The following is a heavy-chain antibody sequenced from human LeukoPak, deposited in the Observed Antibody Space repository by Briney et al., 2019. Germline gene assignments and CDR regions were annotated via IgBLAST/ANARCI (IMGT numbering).Heavy chain of an antibody. D-gene: IGHD3-16*02. CDR2: FDPEDGET. J-gene: IGHJ4*02. CDR1: GYTLTELS. V-gene: IGHV1-24*01. CDR3: ARGDLGDYVWGSYHIPIDY. Sequence: ASVKVSCKVSGYTLTELSMHWVRQAPGKGLEWMGGFDPEDGETIYAQKFQGRVTMTEDTSTDTAYMELSSLRSEDTAVYYCARGDLGDYVWGSYHIPIDYWGQGTLVTVSS.